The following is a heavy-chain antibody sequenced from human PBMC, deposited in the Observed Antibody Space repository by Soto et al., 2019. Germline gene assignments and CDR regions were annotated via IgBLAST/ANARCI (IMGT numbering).Heavy chain of an antibody. CDR2: IGPGGRST. J-gene: IGHJ4*02. CDR1: GFTFNSYA. V-gene: IGHV3-23*01. Sequence: SGRSPRLSCAASGFTFNSYAMTWVRQAPGKGLEWVSTIGPGGRSTYSADSVKGRFTLSRDNSKNTLYLQMNSLRAEDTAVYYCAKIRPSIDYWGQGTLVTVSS. D-gene: IGHD3-16*01. CDR3: AKIRPSIDY.